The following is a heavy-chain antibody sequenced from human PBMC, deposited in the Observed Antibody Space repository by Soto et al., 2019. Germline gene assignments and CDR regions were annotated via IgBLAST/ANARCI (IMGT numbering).Heavy chain of an antibody. CDR2: IYYSGST. CDR1: GGSISSGGYY. D-gene: IGHD4-17*01. CDR3: ASSTYYYYGMDV. Sequence: SETLSLTCTVSGGSISSGGYYWSWIRQHPGKGLEWIGYIYYSGSTYYNPPLKSRVTISVDTSKNQFSLKLSSVTAADTAVYYCASSTYYYYGMDVWGQGTTVTVSS. J-gene: IGHJ6*02. V-gene: IGHV4-31*03.